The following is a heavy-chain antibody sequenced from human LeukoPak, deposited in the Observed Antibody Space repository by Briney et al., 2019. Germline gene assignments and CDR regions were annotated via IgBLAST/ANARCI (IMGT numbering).Heavy chain of an antibody. J-gene: IGHJ5*02. CDR3: ARGRAMVRGVPSRP. D-gene: IGHD3-10*01. CDR1: GYTFTGYY. V-gene: IGHV1-2*02. Sequence: ASVKVSCKASGYTFTGYYMHWVRQAPGQGLEWMGWINPNSGDTNYAQKFQGRVTMTRNTSISTAYMELSSLRSEDTAVYYCARGRAMVRGVPSRPWGQGTLVTVSS. CDR2: INPNSGDT.